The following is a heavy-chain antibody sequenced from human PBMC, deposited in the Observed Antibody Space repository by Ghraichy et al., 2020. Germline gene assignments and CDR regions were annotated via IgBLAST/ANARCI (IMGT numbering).Heavy chain of an antibody. CDR1: GGSFSGYY. CDR3: ARGSPYSGSYSDY. CDR2: INHSGST. D-gene: IGHD1-26*01. V-gene: IGHV4-34*01. J-gene: IGHJ4*02. Sequence: ETLSLTCAVYGGSFSGYYWSWIRQPPGKGLEWIGEINHSGSTNYNPSLKSRVTISVDTSKNQFSLKLSSVTAADTAVYYCARGSPYSGSYSDYWGQGTLVTVSS.